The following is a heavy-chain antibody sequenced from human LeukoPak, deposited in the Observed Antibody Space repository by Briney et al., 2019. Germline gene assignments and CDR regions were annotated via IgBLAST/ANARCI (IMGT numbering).Heavy chain of an antibody. D-gene: IGHD3-9*01. CDR1: GFTFSSYW. Sequence: GGSLRLSCAASGFTFSSYWMSWVRQAPGKGLEWVANIKQDGSEKYYVDSVKGRFTISRDNAKNSLYLQMNSLRAEDTAVYYCAKQRGYDILTGYHTTTYYYMDVWGKGTTVTISS. V-gene: IGHV3-7*03. CDR2: IKQDGSEK. CDR3: AKQRGYDILTGYHTTTYYYMDV. J-gene: IGHJ6*03.